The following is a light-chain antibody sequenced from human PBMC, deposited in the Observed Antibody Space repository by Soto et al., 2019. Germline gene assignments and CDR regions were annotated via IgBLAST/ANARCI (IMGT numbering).Light chain of an antibody. J-gene: IGKJ3*01. V-gene: IGKV1-39*01. CDR3: QQSSTAPFT. Sequence: DIHMTQSPSSLSAAVGDRVTITCLASQSISSFLNWYQQKPGKAPKLLIYAASSLQSGVPSRFSGSGSGTDFTLTISSLQPEDFATYYCQQSSTAPFTFGPGTKVDIK. CDR2: AAS. CDR1: QSISSF.